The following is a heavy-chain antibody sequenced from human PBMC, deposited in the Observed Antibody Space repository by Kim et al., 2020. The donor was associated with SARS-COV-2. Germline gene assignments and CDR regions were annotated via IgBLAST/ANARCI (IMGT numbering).Heavy chain of an antibody. CDR3: ARQLYDSSGHYSRGAFDI. J-gene: IGHJ3*02. CDR1: GYSFTSYW. D-gene: IGHD3-22*01. V-gene: IGHV5-51*01. CDR2: IYPGDSDT. Sequence: GESLKISCKGSGYSFTSYWIGWVRQMPGKGLEWMGIIYPGDSDTRYSPSFQGQVTISADKFISTAYLQWSSLKASDTAMYYCARQLYDSSGHYSRGAFDIWGQGTMVTVSS.